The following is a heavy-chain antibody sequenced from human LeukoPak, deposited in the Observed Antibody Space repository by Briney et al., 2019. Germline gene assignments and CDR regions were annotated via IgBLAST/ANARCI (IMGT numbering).Heavy chain of an antibody. J-gene: IGHJ4*02. D-gene: IGHD6-19*01. Sequence: PGGSLRLSCAASGFSFSTYAMHWVRQAPGKGLEWVAVISYDERNKYYADSVKGRFTISRDNSKNTLYLQMNSLRAEDTAVYFCARDVGSGWPWGGFDYWGQGTLVTVSS. CDR1: GFSFSTYA. CDR2: ISYDERNK. V-gene: IGHV3-30*04. CDR3: ARDVGSGWPWGGFDY.